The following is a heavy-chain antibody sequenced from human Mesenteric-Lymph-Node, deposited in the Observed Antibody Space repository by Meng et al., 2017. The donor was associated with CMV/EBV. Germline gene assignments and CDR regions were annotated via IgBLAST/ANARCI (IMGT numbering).Heavy chain of an antibody. CDR2: IIPILGIA. CDR1: GYTFTSYG. CDR3: ARQAAAGTINY. V-gene: IGHV1-69*04. Sequence: SVKVSCKASGYTFTSYGISWVRQAPGQGLEWMGRIIPILGIANYAQKFQGRVTITADKSTSTAYMELSSLRSEDTAVYYCARQAAAGTINYWGQGTLVTVSS. J-gene: IGHJ4*02. D-gene: IGHD6-13*01.